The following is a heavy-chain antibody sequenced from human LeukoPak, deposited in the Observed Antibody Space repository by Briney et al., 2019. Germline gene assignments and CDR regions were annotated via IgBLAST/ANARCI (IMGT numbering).Heavy chain of an antibody. J-gene: IGHJ4*02. CDR1: GFTFSSYW. CDR3: ARDKEKGGSGSKFDY. CDR2: IKQDGSEK. Sequence: GGSLRLSCAASGFTFSSYWMSWVRQAPGKGLEWVANIKQDGSEKNYLDSVKGRFTISRDNAKNSLYLQMNSLRAEDTAVYYCARDKEKGGSGSKFDYWGQGTLVTVSS. D-gene: IGHD3-10*01. V-gene: IGHV3-7*01.